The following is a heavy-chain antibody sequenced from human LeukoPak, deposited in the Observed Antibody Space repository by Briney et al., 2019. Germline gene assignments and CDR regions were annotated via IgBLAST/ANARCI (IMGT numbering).Heavy chain of an antibody. Sequence: SGPTLVNPTQTLTLTCTFSDFSPSTSGVGVGWIRQPPGKALEWLALISWNDDKHYSPSLKSRLTITKDTSKNQVVLTMTNMDPVDTATYYCAHRPVSSGYRHAFDMWGQGTMVTVSS. V-gene: IGHV2-5*01. CDR2: ISWNDDK. D-gene: IGHD3-22*01. CDR3: AHRPVSSGYRHAFDM. J-gene: IGHJ3*02. CDR1: DFSPSTSGVG.